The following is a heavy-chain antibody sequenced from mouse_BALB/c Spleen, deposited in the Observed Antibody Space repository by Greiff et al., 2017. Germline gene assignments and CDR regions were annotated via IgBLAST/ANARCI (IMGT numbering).Heavy chain of an antibody. CDR2: INPDSSTI. CDR1: GFDFSRYW. Sequence: EVQLVESGGGLVQPGGSLKLSCAASGFDFSRYWMSWVRQAPGKGLEWIGEINPDSSTINYTPSLKDKFIISRDNAKNTLYLQMSKVRSEDTALYYCARHDGNYWYFDVWGAGTTVTVSS. V-gene: IGHV4-1*02. CDR3: ARHDGNYWYFDV. D-gene: IGHD2-1*01. J-gene: IGHJ1*01.